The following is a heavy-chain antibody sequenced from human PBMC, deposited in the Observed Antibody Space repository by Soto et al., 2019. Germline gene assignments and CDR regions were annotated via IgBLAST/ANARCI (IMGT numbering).Heavy chain of an antibody. J-gene: IGHJ4*02. CDR3: ARDPAP. Sequence: QVQLQESGPGLVKPSQTLSLTCTVSGGSISRGGYYWSWIRQNPGKGLEWIGYNYKSVSTYYNPSLKRRVTISVDTSKNQFSLKLTSVTAADTAVYYCARDPAPWGQGTLVTVSS. CDR1: GGSISRGGYY. CDR2: NYKSVST. V-gene: IGHV4-31*03.